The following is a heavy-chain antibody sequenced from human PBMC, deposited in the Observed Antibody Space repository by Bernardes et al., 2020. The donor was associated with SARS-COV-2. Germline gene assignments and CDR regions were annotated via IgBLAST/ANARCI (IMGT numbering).Heavy chain of an antibody. CDR1: GGSISSYY. V-gene: IGHV4-59*01. D-gene: IGHD3-22*01. J-gene: IGHJ4*02. CDR2: IYYSGST. CDR3: ARSLYYDSSGYPAEFDY. Sequence: SETLSLTCTVSGGSISSYYWSWIRQPPGKGLEWIGYIYYSGSTNYNPPLKRRVTISVDTSKNQFSLKLSSVTAADTAVYYCARSLYYDSSGYPAEFDYWGQGTLVTVSS.